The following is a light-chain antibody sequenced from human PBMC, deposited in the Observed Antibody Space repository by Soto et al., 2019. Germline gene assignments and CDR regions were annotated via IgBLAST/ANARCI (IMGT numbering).Light chain of an antibody. Sequence: EIVLTQSPATLSLSPGERATLSCRASQSVSSYLAWYQQKPGQAPRLLVYDASTRATGIPARFSGSGSGTDFTLIISSLEPVDCAVYFCHQRSDWPLTFGGGTKVEIK. CDR2: DAS. CDR1: QSVSSY. V-gene: IGKV3-11*01. CDR3: HQRSDWPLT. J-gene: IGKJ4*01.